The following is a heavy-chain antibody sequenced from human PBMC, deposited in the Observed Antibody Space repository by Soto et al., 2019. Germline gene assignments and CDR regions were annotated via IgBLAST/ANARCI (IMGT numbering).Heavy chain of an antibody. D-gene: IGHD6-19*01. Sequence: EVQLVESGGGLVQPGGSLRLSCAASGFTVSSNYMSWVRQAPGKGLEWVSILYTSGSTYSADSVKGRFTISRHNSKNTLYLQMVSLSPEDTAVYYCARDSRGWYALDYWGQGTLVTVSS. CDR2: LYTSGST. CDR3: ARDSRGWYALDY. CDR1: GFTVSSNY. J-gene: IGHJ4*02. V-gene: IGHV3-53*04.